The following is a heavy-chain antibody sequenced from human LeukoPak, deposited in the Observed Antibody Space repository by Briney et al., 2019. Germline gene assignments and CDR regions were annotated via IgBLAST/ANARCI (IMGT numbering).Heavy chain of an antibody. Sequence: PSETLSLTCAVYGGSFSNHYWTWIRQTPGKGLEWLGEISHSGDITNSNPSLKSRVTMSVDSSRKQFSLKVTSMTAADTGVYYCAGVPDITARPCDSWGPGILVTVSS. CDR2: ISHSGDIT. D-gene: IGHD1-1*01. J-gene: IGHJ4*02. CDR1: GGSFSNHY. V-gene: IGHV4-34*01. CDR3: AGVPDITARPCDS.